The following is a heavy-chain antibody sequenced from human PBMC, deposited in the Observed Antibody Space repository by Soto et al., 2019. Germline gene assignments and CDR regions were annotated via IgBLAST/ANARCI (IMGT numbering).Heavy chain of an antibody. V-gene: IGHV3-23*01. CDR3: ARDLAPAAVSGAFDS. CDR2: ISGSGDNT. D-gene: IGHD2-2*01. Sequence: EVQLLESGGGLVQPGGSLRLSCAASGFTFSKYAVSWVRQAPGKGLQWVSTISGSGDNTYYADSVKGRFTISRDTSKSTLFLQMSGLGAEDTAIYYCARDLAPAAVSGAFDSWGQGTLVTVSS. J-gene: IGHJ4*02. CDR1: GFTFSKYA.